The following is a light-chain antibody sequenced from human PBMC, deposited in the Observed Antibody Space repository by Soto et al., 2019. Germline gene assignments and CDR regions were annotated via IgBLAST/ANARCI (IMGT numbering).Light chain of an antibody. Sequence: DIQMTQSPSSLSASVGDRVTITCRASQSISSYLNWYQQKPGKAPKLMIYAASSLQSGVPSRISGSGSGTDFTLTISSLQPEDVATYYCQQDLRPPLIFGPGTKVDIK. CDR3: QQDLRPPLI. CDR1: QSISSY. CDR2: AAS. J-gene: IGKJ3*01. V-gene: IGKV1-39*01.